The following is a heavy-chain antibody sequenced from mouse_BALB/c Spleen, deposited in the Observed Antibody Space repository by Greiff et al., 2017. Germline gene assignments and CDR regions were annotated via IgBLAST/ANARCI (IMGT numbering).Heavy chain of an antibody. CDR1: GDSITSGY. CDR2: ISYSGST. J-gene: IGHJ1*01. V-gene: IGHV3-8*02. D-gene: IGHD1-1*01. Sequence: EVKLMESGPSLVKPSQTLSLTCSVTGDSITSGYWNWIRKFPGNKLEYMGYISYSGSTYYNPSLKSRISITRDTSKNQYYLQLNSVTTEDTATYYCARWDYGSSYDWYFDVWGAGTTVTVSS. CDR3: ARWDYGSSYDWYFDV.